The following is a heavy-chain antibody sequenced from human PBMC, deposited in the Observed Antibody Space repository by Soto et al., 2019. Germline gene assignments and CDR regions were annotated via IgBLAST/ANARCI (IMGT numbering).Heavy chain of an antibody. V-gene: IGHV4-30-4*01. D-gene: IGHD2-15*01. CDR3: ARYGSGECNRGSCYSPFDY. J-gene: IGHJ4*02. CDR1: GRSISSVNYY. CDR2: IYYSGST. Sequence: QVQLQESGPGLVKPSQTLSLTCTVSGRSISSVNYYWSWIRQPPGKGLEWIGYIYYSGSTHYNPSLRRRVTISVSTSTTQFSLKLSSVTAADTAVYYCARYGSGECNRGSCYSPFDYWGQGTLVTVSS.